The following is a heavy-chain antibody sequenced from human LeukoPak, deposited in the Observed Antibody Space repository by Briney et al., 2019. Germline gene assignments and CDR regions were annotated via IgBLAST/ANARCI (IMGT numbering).Heavy chain of an antibody. V-gene: IGHV4-30-4*07. CDR1: GGSINSGDYS. J-gene: IGHJ6*03. CDR2: ILYSGST. Sequence: SKTLSLTCAVSGGSINSGDYSWSWIRQPPGKGLDWIGYILYSGSTYYNPSLKSRVTISMDTSKNQFSLKLSSLTAADTAVYYCARGINYCSGGSCRVSYYYYMDVWGKGTTVTVSS. CDR3: ARGINYCSGGSCRVSYYYYMDV. D-gene: IGHD2-15*01.